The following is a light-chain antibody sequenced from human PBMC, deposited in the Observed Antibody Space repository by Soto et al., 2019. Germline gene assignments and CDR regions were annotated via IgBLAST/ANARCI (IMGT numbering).Light chain of an antibody. CDR3: QQYDSFSVT. V-gene: IGKV1-5*02. CDR1: QSVSTR. Sequence: DIQMTQSPSSLSASVGDRVTIICRASQSVSTRLAWYQQKPGKAPKVLIYDASSWAGGVPSRFTGSGSGTEFTLTINSLQPDDFATYYCQQYDSFSVTFGQGTRLEIK. CDR2: DAS. J-gene: IGKJ5*01.